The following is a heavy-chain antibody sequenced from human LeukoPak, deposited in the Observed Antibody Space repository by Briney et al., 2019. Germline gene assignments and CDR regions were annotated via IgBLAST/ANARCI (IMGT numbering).Heavy chain of an antibody. D-gene: IGHD6-13*01. CDR1: GFTFSSYD. V-gene: IGHV3-48*04. J-gene: IGHJ6*03. Sequence: QPGGSLRLSCAASGFTFSSYDMNWVRQAPGKGLEWVSYISSSSRTIYYADSVKGRFTISRDNAKNSLYLQMNSLRGEDTAVYYCARGAAAGRCDYYYMDVWGKGTTVTVSS. CDR2: ISSSSRTI. CDR3: ARGAAAGRCDYYYMDV.